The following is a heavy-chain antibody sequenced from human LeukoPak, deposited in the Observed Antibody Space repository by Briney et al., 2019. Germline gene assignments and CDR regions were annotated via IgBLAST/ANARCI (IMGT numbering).Heavy chain of an antibody. J-gene: IGHJ3*02. CDR2: ISSSSSYI. D-gene: IGHD6-13*01. CDR1: GFTFSSYR. Sequence: GGSLRLSCAASGFTFSSYRMNWVRQAPGKGLEWVSSISSSSSYIYYADSVKGRFTISRDNAKNSLYLQMNSLRAEDTAVYYCAREAAARHDAFDIWGQGTMVTVSS. CDR3: AREAAARHDAFDI. V-gene: IGHV3-21*01.